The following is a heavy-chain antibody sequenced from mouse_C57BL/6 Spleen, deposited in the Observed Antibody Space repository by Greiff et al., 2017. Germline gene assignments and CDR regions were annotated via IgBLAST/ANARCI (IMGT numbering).Heavy chain of an antibody. CDR3: VSLAYYSNDYAMDY. Sequence: EVKLVESGGGLVQPKGSLKLSCAASGFSFNTYAMNWVRQAPGKGLEWVARIRSKSNNYATYYADSVKDRFTISRDDSESMLYLQMNNLKTEDTAMYYCVSLAYYSNDYAMDYWGQGTSVTVSS. CDR2: IRSKSNNYAT. D-gene: IGHD2-5*01. CDR1: GFSFNTYA. J-gene: IGHJ4*01. V-gene: IGHV10-1*01.